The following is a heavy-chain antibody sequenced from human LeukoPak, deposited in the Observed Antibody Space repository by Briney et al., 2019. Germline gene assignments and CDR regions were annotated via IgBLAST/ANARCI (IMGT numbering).Heavy chain of an antibody. D-gene: IGHD3-10*01. CDR1: GFTFSNYG. J-gene: IGHJ4*02. V-gene: IGHV3-30*18. Sequence: GGSLRLSCAASGFTFSNYGMHWVRQAPGKGLEWVAVISYDGSNKYYADSVKGRFTISRDNSKSTLYPQMNSLRAEDTAVYYCAKDRITMFRGVPYFDYWGQGTLVTVYS. CDR3: AKDRITMFRGVPYFDY. CDR2: ISYDGSNK.